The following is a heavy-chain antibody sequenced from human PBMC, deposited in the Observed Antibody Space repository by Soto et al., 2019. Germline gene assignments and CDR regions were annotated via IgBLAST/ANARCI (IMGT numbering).Heavy chain of an antibody. CDR2: IYYSGST. D-gene: IGHD3-10*01. J-gene: IGHJ5*02. Sequence: SETLSLTCTVSGGSISSGGYYWSWIRQHPGKGLEWIGYIYYSGSTYYNPSLKSRVTISVDTSKNQFSLKLSSVTAADTAVYYCARDLPTMVRGVIIGRGWFAPRGQGTLVTVS. CDR3: ARDLPTMVRGVIIGRGWFAP. CDR1: GGSISSGGYY. V-gene: IGHV4-31*03.